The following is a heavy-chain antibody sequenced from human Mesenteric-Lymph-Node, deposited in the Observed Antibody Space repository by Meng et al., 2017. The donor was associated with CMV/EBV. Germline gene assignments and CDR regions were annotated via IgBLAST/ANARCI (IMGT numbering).Heavy chain of an antibody. CDR1: GGTFSSYT. CDR2: IIPILGIA. CDR3: AGGIAAAGSRWFDP. Sequence: HVKLVQSGAEVKKLGFSVKISRKASGGTFSSYTISWVRQDPGQGLEWMGRIIPILGIANYAQKFQGRVTITAEKSTSTDYMELSSLRSEDTAVYYCAGGIAAAGSRWFDPWGQGTLVTVSS. D-gene: IGHD6-13*01. V-gene: IGHV1-69*02. J-gene: IGHJ5*02.